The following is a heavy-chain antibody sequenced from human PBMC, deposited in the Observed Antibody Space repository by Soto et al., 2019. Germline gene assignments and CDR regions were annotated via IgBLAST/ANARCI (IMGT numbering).Heavy chain of an antibody. Sequence: EEQLLQSGGGVVQSGGSLRLSCEASGFLFSSYAMNWVRQAPGKGLEWVSSISSHGDTTYYAESVRGRFTISRDNSKNTLFLQMNSLRAGDTAVYFCARDHYDFWSGFPPTIWFHPWGQGTRVTVSS. CDR3: ARDHYDFWSGFPPTIWFHP. CDR2: ISSHGDTT. D-gene: IGHD3-3*01. CDR1: GFLFSSYA. J-gene: IGHJ5*02. V-gene: IGHV3-23*01.